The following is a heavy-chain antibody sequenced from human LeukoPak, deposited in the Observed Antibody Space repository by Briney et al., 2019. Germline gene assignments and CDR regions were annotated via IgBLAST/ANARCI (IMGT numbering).Heavy chain of an antibody. Sequence: SETLSLTCTVSGGSISSSTYYWGWIRQPPGKGLEWIGSIYYSGSTYYNPSLKSRVTISVDTSKNQFSLKLSSVTAADTAVYYCARVSAYYDFWRGFDYWGQGTLVTVSS. J-gene: IGHJ4*02. CDR1: GGSISSSTYY. V-gene: IGHV4-39*07. CDR3: ARVSAYYDFWRGFDY. D-gene: IGHD3-3*01. CDR2: IYYSGST.